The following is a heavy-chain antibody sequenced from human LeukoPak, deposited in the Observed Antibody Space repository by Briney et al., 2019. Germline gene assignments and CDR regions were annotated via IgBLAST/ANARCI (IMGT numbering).Heavy chain of an antibody. V-gene: IGHV3-30*04. J-gene: IGHJ3*02. D-gene: IGHD2-15*01. CDR1: GFTLSSFA. Sequence: PGGSLRPSCVGSGFTLSSFAMHWVRQAPGKGLEWLAVISYDGSGDKHYADSVRGRFTISRDNSKNTVFLQMNSLRAEDTAVYYCAKWGYSFDALDIWGHGTMVTVSS. CDR2: ISYDGSGDK. CDR3: AKWGYSFDALDI.